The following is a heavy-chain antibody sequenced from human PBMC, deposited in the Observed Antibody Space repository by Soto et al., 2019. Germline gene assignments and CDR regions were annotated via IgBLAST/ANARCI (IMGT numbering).Heavy chain of an antibody. D-gene: IGHD5-12*01. CDR2: VHHSGST. CDR3: VTDYSRFPAYDYDPNWFEH. Sequence: SETLSLTCGVSGDSISSANWWTWVRQSPEKGLEWIGEVHHSGSTHYNPSLRSRVTMSLDKSKNQFSLNLNSVTAADTAVYYCVTDYSRFPAYDYDPNWFEHWGQGTLVTVSS. V-gene: IGHV4-4*02. J-gene: IGHJ5*02. CDR1: GDSISSANW.